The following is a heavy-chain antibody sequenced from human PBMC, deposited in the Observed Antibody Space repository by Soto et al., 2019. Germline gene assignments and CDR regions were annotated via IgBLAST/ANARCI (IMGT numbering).Heavy chain of an antibody. J-gene: IGHJ4*02. CDR3: ALPYYDYVWGSYRPNFDY. CDR2: ISAYNGNT. V-gene: IGHV1-18*01. D-gene: IGHD3-16*02. Sequence: SVKVSCKASGYTFTSYGISWVRQAPGQGLEWMGWISAYNGNTNYSQKFQGRVTITRDTSANTAYMELSSLRSEDTAVYYCALPYYDYVWGSYRPNFDYWGQGTLVTVSS. CDR1: GYTFTSYG.